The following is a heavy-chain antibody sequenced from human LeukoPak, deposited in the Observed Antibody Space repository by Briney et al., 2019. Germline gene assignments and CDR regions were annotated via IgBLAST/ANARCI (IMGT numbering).Heavy chain of an antibody. V-gene: IGHV3-15*07. CDR3: ATDFYDST. J-gene: IGHJ5*02. D-gene: IGHD3-22*01. Sequence: GGSLRLSCATSGFTFSNAWMNWVRQAPGKGLEWVGRIRSNSDGGTIDHAAPVKGRFTLSRDDSKTTLYLQMNSPQTEDTAVYYCATDFYDSTWGQGTLVTVSS. CDR1: GFTFSNAW. CDR2: IRSNSDGGTI.